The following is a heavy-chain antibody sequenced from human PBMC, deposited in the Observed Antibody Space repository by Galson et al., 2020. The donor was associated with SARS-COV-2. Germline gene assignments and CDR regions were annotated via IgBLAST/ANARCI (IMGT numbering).Heavy chain of an antibody. CDR2: ITWDGNT. J-gene: IGHJ4*02. V-gene: IGHV3-43*01. CDR3: ARANDLDS. D-gene: IGHD1-1*01. CDR1: GFIFSDHT. Sequence: GGSLRLSCAASGFIFSDHTMHWVRQRPGKGLEWVSLITWDGNTNYADSVKGRFTISRDNMRDSLYLQMNGLTADETALYFCARANDLDSWGQGTLVTVAS.